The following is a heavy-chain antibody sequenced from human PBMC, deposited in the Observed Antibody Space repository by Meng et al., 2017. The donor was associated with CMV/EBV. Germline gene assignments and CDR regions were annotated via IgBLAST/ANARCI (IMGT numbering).Heavy chain of an antibody. CDR1: GYTITDYY. CDR3: ARSSGWSRFDY. V-gene: IGHV1-2*02. CDR2: INPNDDT. Sequence: QVQLVQSGAEMXXXXXSVKVSCKASGYTITDYYIHWVRQAPGQGFQWMGWINPNDDTNYAQNFQGRVTMTRDMSINTTYMELSRLTSEDTAVYYCARSSGWSRFDYWGHGTLVTVSS. J-gene: IGHJ4*01. D-gene: IGHD6-19*01.